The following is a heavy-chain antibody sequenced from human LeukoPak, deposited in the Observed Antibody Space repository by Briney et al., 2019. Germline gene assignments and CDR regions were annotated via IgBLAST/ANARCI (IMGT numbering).Heavy chain of an antibody. J-gene: IGHJ4*02. Sequence: GASVKVSCKASGYTFTSYYMHWVRQAPGQGLEWMGIINPSGGSTSYAQKFQGRVTMTRDTSTSTVYMERSSLRSEDTAVYYCARDPPRGGSGSYFPSYYFDYWGQGTLVTVSS. CDR1: GYTFTSYY. CDR3: ARDPPRGGSGSYFPSYYFDY. D-gene: IGHD3-10*01. V-gene: IGHV1-46*01. CDR2: INPSGGST.